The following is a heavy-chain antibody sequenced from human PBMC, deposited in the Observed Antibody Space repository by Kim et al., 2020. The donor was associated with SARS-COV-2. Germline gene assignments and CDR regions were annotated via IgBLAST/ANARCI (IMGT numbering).Heavy chain of an antibody. D-gene: IGHD6-13*01. V-gene: IGHV1-69*13. CDR3: ARGIAAALKFDP. J-gene: IGHJ5*02. Sequence: SVKVSCKASGGTFSSYAISWVRQAPGQGLEWMGGIIPIFGTANYAQKFQGRVTITEDESTSTAYMELSSLRSEDTAVYYCARGIAAALKFDPWGQGTLVTVSS. CDR1: GGTFSSYA. CDR2: IIPIFGTA.